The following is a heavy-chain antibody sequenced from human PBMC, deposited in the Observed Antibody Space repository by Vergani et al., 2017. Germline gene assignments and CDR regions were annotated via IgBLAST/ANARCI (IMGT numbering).Heavy chain of an antibody. Sequence: EVQLVESGGGLVPPGRSLRLSCAASGFTFSACPMTWVRQAPGKGLEWVSAISARYPSTYYADSVKGRFTISRDNSKNMLYLQMNSLRAEDTAVYYCARLSXDTTPYLQGGYDCWGQGTLVSVSS. CDR3: ARLSXDTTPYLQGGYDC. CDR2: ISARYPST. V-gene: IGHV3-23*04. CDR1: GFTFSACP. D-gene: IGHD2-15*01. J-gene: IGHJ4*02.